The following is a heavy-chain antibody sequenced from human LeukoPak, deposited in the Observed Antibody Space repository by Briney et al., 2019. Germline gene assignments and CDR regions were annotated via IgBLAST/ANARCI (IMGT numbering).Heavy chain of an antibody. CDR2: IYPGDSDT. J-gene: IGHJ3*02. D-gene: IGHD6-13*01. Sequence: GESLKISCKGSGYSFTSYWIGWVRQMPGKGLEWMGIIYPGDSDTRYSPSFQGQVTISADKSISTAYLQWSSLKASDTAMYYCARRSSSWHPDDFAFDIWGQGTMVTVSS. CDR1: GYSFTSYW. CDR3: ARRSSSWHPDDFAFDI. V-gene: IGHV5-51*01.